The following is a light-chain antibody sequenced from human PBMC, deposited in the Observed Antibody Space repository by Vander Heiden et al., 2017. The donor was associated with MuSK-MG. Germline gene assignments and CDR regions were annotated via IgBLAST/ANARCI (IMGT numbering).Light chain of an antibody. V-gene: IGLV1-44*01. J-gene: IGLJ2*01. CDR2: NNY. CDR1: TSNIRSNT. Sequence: QSLLPQPPSASGTPGQRVTLSCLGSTSNIRSNTVAWYRHLPGTAPKLIIRNNYQRPSGVPERFSGSKSGTSATLAISGLLSEDEADYYCATWDDSLMVGVFGGGTKLTVL. CDR3: ATWDDSLMVGV.